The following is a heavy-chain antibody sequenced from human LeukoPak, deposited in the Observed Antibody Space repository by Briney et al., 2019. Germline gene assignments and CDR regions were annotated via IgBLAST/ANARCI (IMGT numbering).Heavy chain of an antibody. CDR3: ASQLYSSGWYYFDY. D-gene: IGHD6-19*01. CDR2: IYSGGST. V-gene: IGHV3-66*04. J-gene: IGHJ4*02. Sequence: PGGSLRLSCAASGFTVSSNYMSWVRQAPGKGLEWVSVIYSGGSTYYADSVKGRFTISRDNSKNTLYLQMNSLGAEDTAVYYCASQLYSSGWYYFDYWGQGTLVTVSS. CDR1: GFTVSSNY.